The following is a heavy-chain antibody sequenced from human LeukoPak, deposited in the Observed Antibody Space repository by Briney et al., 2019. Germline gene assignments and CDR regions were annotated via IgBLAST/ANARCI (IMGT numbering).Heavy chain of an antibody. CDR1: GFIFSSYS. CDR3: AKDEGLGAAPFYYYYYYYMDV. J-gene: IGHJ6*03. V-gene: IGHV3-21*01. Sequence: GGSLRLSCAASGFIFSSYSMNWVRQAPGKGLEWVSSISSSSIYIYYADSVKGRFTISRDNAKNSLYLQMNSLRAEDTAVYYCAKDEGLGAAPFYYYYYYYMDVWGKGTTVTISS. CDR2: ISSSSIYI. D-gene: IGHD3-3*02.